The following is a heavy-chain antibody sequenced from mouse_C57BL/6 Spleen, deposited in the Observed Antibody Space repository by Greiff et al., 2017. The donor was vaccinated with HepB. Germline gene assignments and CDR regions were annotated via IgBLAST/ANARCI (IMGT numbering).Heavy chain of an antibody. D-gene: IGHD1-1*01. V-gene: IGHV5-4*01. J-gene: IGHJ2*01. Sequence: EVQRVESGGGLVKPGGSLKLSCAASGFTFSSYAMSWVRQTPEKRLEWVATISDGGSYTYYPDNVKGRFTISRDNAKNNLYLQMSHLKSEDTAMYYCARERDYYGSSYYFDYWGQGTTLTVSS. CDR3: ARERDYYGSSYYFDY. CDR2: ISDGGSYT. CDR1: GFTFSSYA.